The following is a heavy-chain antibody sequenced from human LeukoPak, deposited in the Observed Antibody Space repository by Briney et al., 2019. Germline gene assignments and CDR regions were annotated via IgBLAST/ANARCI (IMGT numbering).Heavy chain of an antibody. CDR1: GGSISSGGYY. Sequence: TSETLSLTCTVSGGSISSGGYYWGWIRQHPGKGLEWIGYIYYSGSTYYNPSLKSRVTISVDTSKNQFSLKLSSVTAADTAVYYCARDFRRDYDILTGYSHGNWFDPWGQGTLVTVSS. CDR2: IYYSGST. J-gene: IGHJ5*02. D-gene: IGHD3-9*01. V-gene: IGHV4-31*03. CDR3: ARDFRRDYDILTGYSHGNWFDP.